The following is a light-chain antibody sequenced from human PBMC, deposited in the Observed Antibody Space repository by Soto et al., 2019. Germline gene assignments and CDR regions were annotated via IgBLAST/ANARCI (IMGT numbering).Light chain of an antibody. CDR2: GAS. CDR1: QSINSE. J-gene: IGKJ2*01. V-gene: IGKV3-15*01. Sequence: EIVMTQSPATLSLSPGERAALSCRASQSINSELAWYQQKPGQPPRLLIYGASTRATGVPARFNGSESGSEFTLTISGLQSEDFAFYYCQQGHNWPLTFGQGTRLEI. CDR3: QQGHNWPLT.